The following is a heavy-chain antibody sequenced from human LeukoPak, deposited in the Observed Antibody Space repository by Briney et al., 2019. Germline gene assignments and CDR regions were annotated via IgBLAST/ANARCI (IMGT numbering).Heavy chain of an antibody. CDR2: IGSSGTTL. CDR3: ARRRDYLDY. Sequence: PGGSLRLSCAASGFTFSDYYMSWIRQAPGEGLEYISYIGSSGTTLFYADSVKGRFTISRDNAKSSLYLEMNNLRAEDTAVYYCARRRDYLDYWGQGTLVTVSS. V-gene: IGHV3-11*01. CDR1: GFTFSDYY. J-gene: IGHJ4*02.